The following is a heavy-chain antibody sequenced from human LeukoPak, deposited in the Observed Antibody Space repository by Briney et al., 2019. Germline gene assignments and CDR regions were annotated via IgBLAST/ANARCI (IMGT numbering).Heavy chain of an antibody. D-gene: IGHD6-6*01. CDR3: ARGLSRSIAARPLPFY. CDR1: GYTFTSYH. Sequence: ASVKVSCKASGYTFTSYHMHWVRQAPGQGLEWMGIINPSGGSTSYAQKFQGRVTMTRDTSTSTVYMELSSLRSEDTAVYYCARGLSRSIAARPLPFYWGQGTLVTVSS. CDR2: INPSGGST. J-gene: IGHJ4*02. V-gene: IGHV1-46*01.